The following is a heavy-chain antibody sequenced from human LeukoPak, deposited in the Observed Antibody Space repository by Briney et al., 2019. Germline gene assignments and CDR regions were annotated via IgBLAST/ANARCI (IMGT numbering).Heavy chain of an antibody. CDR2: IYSGGST. CDR1: GFTVSSNY. V-gene: IGHV3-53*01. D-gene: IGHD5-12*01. CDR3: ARVRGDIVAKRFDY. J-gene: IGHJ4*02. Sequence: GGSLRLSCAASGFTVSSNYMSWVRQAPGKGLEWVSVIYSGGSTYYADSVKGRFTISRDNSKNTLYLQMNSLRAEDTAVYYCARVRGDIVAKRFDYWGQGTLVTVSS.